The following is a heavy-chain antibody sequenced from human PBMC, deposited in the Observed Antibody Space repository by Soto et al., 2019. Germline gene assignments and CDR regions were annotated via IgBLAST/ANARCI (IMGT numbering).Heavy chain of an antibody. J-gene: IGHJ6*02. CDR2: ISSSSSYI. CDR1: GFTFSSYS. CDR3: ARDKPREDESASLVPPYYDYGMDV. V-gene: IGHV3-21*01. Sequence: EVQLVESGGGLVKPGGSLRLSCAASGFTFSSYSMNWVRQAPGKGLEWVSSISSSSSYIYYADSVKGRFTISRDNAKNSLYLQMNSLRAEDTAVYYCARDKPREDESASLVPPYYDYGMDVWGQGTTVTVSS. D-gene: IGHD1-26*01.